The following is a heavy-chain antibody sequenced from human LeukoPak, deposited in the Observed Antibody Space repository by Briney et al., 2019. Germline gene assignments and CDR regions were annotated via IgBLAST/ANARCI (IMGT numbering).Heavy chain of an antibody. V-gene: IGHV1-2*02. D-gene: IGHD6-19*01. CDR3: ARDRVAGSTYAEGNYFDY. J-gene: IGHJ4*02. CDR2: INPHSGGT. CDR1: GYTFTGYY. Sequence: ASVKVSCKASGYTFTGYYMHWVRQAPGQGLEWMGWINPHSGGTNYAQKFQGGVTMTRDTSISTAYMELSRLRSDDTAVYYCARDRVAGSTYAEGNYFDYWGQGTLVTVSS.